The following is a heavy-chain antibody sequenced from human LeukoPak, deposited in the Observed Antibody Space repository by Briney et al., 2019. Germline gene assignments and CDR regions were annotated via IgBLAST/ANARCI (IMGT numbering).Heavy chain of an antibody. CDR1: GFTFSSYA. J-gene: IGHJ4*02. CDR2: FSGSGGST. V-gene: IGHV3-23*01. D-gene: IGHD3-22*01. CDR3: ARGLAYYYDSSAYFLDY. Sequence: GGSLRLSCAASGFTFSSYAMSWVRQAPGKGLECISGFSGSGGSTYYADSVKGRFTISRDNPKNTLYLQMNSLRAEDTAVYYCARGLAYYYDSSAYFLDYWGQGTLVTVSS.